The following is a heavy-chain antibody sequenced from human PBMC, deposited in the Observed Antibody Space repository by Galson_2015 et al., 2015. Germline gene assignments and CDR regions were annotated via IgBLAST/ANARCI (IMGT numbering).Heavy chain of an antibody. J-gene: IGHJ6*03. CDR2: MNPNSGNT. V-gene: IGHV1-8*01. CDR1: GYTLTSYD. Sequence: SVKVSCKASGYTLTSYDINWVRQATGQGLEWMGWMNPNSGNTGYAQKFQGRVTMTRNTSISTAYMELSSLRPEDTAVYYCARDWVIPVPSSYFYYMDVWGKGATLTVSS. CDR3: ARDWVIPVPSSYFYYMDV. D-gene: IGHD3-16*02.